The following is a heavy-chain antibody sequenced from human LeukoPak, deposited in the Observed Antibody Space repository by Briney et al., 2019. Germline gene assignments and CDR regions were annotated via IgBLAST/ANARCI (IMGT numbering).Heavy chain of an antibody. CDR3: ARVRSSGPSLLSAFDI. V-gene: IGHV4-4*07. CDR1: GGSICSYY. J-gene: IGHJ3*02. CDR2: IYTSGST. D-gene: IGHD6-19*01. Sequence: KTSETLSLTCTVSGGSICSYYWSWIRQPAGKGLEWIGRIYTSGSTYYNPSLKSRVTISVDTSKNQFSLKLSSVTAADTAVYYCARVRSSGPSLLSAFDIWGQGTMVTVSS.